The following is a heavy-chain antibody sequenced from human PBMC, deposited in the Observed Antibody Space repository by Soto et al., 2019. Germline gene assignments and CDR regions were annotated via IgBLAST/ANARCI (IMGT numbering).Heavy chain of an antibody. J-gene: IGHJ3*02. V-gene: IGHV1-69*01. CDR3: PPSHGGSSGWSSGPSDAFDI. CDR2: IIPIFGTA. CDR1: GGTFSSYA. Sequence: QVQLVQSGAEVKKPGSSVKVSCKASGGTFSSYAISWVRQAPGQGLEWMGGIIPIFGTANYAQKFQGRVTIAADESKSTAYMELSNLRSEDPAVNYCPPSHGGSSGWSSGPSDAFDIWGQGTMVTVSS. D-gene: IGHD6-19*01.